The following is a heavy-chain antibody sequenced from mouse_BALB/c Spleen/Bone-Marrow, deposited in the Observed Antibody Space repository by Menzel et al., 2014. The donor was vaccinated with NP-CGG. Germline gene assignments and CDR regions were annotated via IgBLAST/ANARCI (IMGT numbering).Heavy chain of an antibody. V-gene: IGHV1S81*02. CDR3: TRSGPGFAY. J-gene: IGHJ3*01. Sequence: LVESGAELVKPGASAKLSCKASGYTFTNYFMYWVKQRPGQGLEWIGEINPNNGGTNFNENFKSKATLTLDKSSSTAYMQLSSLTSEDSAVYYCTRSGPGFAYWGHGTLVTVSA. CDR2: INPNNGGT. CDR1: GYTFTNYF.